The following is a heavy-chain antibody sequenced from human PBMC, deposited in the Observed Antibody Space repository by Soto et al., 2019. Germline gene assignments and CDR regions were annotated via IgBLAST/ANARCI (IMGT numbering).Heavy chain of an antibody. D-gene: IGHD6-13*01. V-gene: IGHV3-23*01. CDR3: ARQDYSTTWYLNY. CDR2: ISGSAGAT. Sequence: TGGSLRLSCAASGFTFRAYAMTWVRQAPGKGLEWVSVISGSAGATYYADSVKGRFTISRDNSKNTLYLQMNSLRAEDTAVYYCARQDYSTTWYLNYWGQGTLVTVSS. CDR1: GFTFRAYA. J-gene: IGHJ4*02.